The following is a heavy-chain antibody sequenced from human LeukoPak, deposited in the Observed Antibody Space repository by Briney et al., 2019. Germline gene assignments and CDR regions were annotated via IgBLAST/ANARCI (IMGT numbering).Heavy chain of an antibody. Sequence: PGGSLRLSCAASGFTFSSSAMSWVRQAPGKGLEWVSSITDSGDGTYYADSVKGRFTISRDDSKNTLYLQMNSLRVEDTAVYYCAEASPVATRWGQGTLVTVSS. CDR3: AEASPVATR. J-gene: IGHJ4*02. V-gene: IGHV3-23*01. D-gene: IGHD1-26*01. CDR2: ITDSGDGT. CDR1: GFTFSSSA.